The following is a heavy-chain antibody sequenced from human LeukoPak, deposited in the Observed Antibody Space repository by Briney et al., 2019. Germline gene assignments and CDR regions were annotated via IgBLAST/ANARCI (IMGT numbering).Heavy chain of an antibody. CDR1: GFTFNTYA. D-gene: IGHD2-2*01. CDR2: ISDSGGNT. Sequence: PGGSLRLSCAASGFTFNTYAMSWVRQAPWERLQWVSGISDSGGNTYYADSVRGRFTISRDNSKNTLSLQMNSLRAEDTALYFCVTKGGQPMPVRRGFTFDSWGRGTMVTVSS. CDR3: VTKGGQPMPVRRGFTFDS. J-gene: IGHJ4*02. V-gene: IGHV3-23*01.